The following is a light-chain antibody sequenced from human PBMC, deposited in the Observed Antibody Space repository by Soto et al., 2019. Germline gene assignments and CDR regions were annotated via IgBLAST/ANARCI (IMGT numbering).Light chain of an antibody. CDR1: KSISTW. CDR3: QQSYSTPIS. Sequence: GEIVTSPSRASKSISTWVAWYQQKPGKAPKLLIYDASSLESGVPSRVSGSGSGTEFTLTISSLQPDDFATYYCQQSYSTPISFGQGTRLEIK. V-gene: IGKV1-5*01. J-gene: IGKJ5*01. CDR2: DAS.